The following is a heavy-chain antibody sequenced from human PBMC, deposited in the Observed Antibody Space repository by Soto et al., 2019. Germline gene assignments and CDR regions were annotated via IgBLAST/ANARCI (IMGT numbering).Heavy chain of an antibody. Sequence: GGSLRLSCAASGFTFRNRAMHWVRQAPGKGLEWVALIWYDGSSKYYADSVKGRFTISRDNSKNTLYLEMNSLRAEDTAMYYCARRGGAYYDFWSGYYVPVEGFDYWGQGTLVTVSS. CDR3: ARRGGAYYDFWSGYYVPVEGFDY. J-gene: IGHJ4*02. CDR2: IWYDGSSK. CDR1: GFTFRNRA. V-gene: IGHV3-33*01. D-gene: IGHD3-3*01.